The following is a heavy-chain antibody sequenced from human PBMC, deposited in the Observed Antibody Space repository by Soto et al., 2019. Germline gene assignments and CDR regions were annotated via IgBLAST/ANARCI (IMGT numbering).Heavy chain of an antibody. Sequence: GGSLRLSCAASGFTFSSYSMNWVRQAPGKGLEWVSSISSSSSYIYYADSVKGRFTISRDNAKNSLYLQMNSLRAEDTAVYYCARDNLDYYDSSGYSYYFDYWGQGTLVTVSS. CDR3: ARDNLDYYDSSGYSYYFDY. J-gene: IGHJ4*02. CDR1: GFTFSSYS. V-gene: IGHV3-21*01. D-gene: IGHD3-22*01. CDR2: ISSSSSYI.